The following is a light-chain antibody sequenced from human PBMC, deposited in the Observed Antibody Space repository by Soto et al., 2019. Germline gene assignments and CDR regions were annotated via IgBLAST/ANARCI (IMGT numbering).Light chain of an antibody. V-gene: IGLV2-14*01. CDR3: SSYTSSSTQV. CDR2: DVS. Sequence: QSALTQPASVSGSPGQSITLSCTGTSSDVGGYNYVSWYQQHPGKAPKLMIYDVSNRPSGVSNRFSGSKSGNTASLTISGLQAEDEDDYYFSSYTSSSTQVFGTGTKVTVL. CDR1: SSDVGGYNY. J-gene: IGLJ1*01.